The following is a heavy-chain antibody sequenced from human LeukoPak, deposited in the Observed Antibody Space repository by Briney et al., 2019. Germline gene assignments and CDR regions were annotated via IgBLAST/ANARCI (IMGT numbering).Heavy chain of an antibody. CDR3: ARNNWNSRTQRWFYFDY. CDR1: GFNFGIHG. V-gene: IGHV3-33*01. Sequence: PGGSLRLSCAASGFNFGIHGMQCVRQAPGKGLEWLAIIWHDGSNEYYEDSVKGRFTISRDNSKNTVYLQMDSLRAEDTAVYYCARNNWNSRTQRWFYFDYWGQGTLVTVSS. CDR2: IWHDGSNE. D-gene: IGHD1-1*01. J-gene: IGHJ4*02.